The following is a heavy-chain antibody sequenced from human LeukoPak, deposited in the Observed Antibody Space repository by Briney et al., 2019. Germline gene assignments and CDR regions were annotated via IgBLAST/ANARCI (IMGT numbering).Heavy chain of an antibody. CDR1: GGSFSGYY. CDR3: ARGRPYCSGGSCFFDY. D-gene: IGHD2-15*01. CDR2: INHSGST. Sequence: SETLSLTCAVYGGSFSGYYWSWIRQPPGKGLXXXXXINHSGSTNXXXXXXXXXTISVDTSKNQFSLKLSSVTAADTAVYYCARGRPYCSGGSCFFDYWGQGTLVTVSS. V-gene: IGHV4-34*01. J-gene: IGHJ4*02.